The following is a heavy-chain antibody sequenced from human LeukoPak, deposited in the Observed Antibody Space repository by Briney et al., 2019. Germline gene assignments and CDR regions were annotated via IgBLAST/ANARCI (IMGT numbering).Heavy chain of an antibody. CDR2: ISAYNGNT. D-gene: IGHD6-13*01. CDR3: ARDNRMGQQLSNAFDI. J-gene: IGHJ3*02. V-gene: IGHV1-18*01. Sequence: ASVKVSFKASGYTFTSYGISWVRQAPGQGLEWMGWISAYNGNTNYAQKLQGRVTMTTDTSTSTAYMELRSLRSDDTAVYYCARDNRMGQQLSNAFDIWGRGTMVTVCS. CDR1: GYTFTSYG.